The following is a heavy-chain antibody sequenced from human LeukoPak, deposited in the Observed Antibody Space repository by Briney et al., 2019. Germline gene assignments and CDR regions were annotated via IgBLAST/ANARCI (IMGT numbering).Heavy chain of an antibody. Sequence: SETLSLTCAVYGGFFRGYYWSWIRQPPAKGLELIGEINHSGTPNYHPYLKSRVTISVDTSKTQFSLKLSSVTAADTAVYYCARGLRFFHPSYYYFDYWGQGTLVTVSS. CDR1: GGFFRGYY. V-gene: IGHV4-34*01. CDR3: ARGLRFFHPSYYYFDY. CDR2: INHSGTP. J-gene: IGHJ4*02. D-gene: IGHD3-3*01.